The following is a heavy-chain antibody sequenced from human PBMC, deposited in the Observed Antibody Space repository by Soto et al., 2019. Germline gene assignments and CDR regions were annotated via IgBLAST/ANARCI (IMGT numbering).Heavy chain of an antibody. V-gene: IGHV1-46*01. CDR3: AREEDAGYFATSSNPLDI. CDR1: GYTLTTYY. J-gene: IGHJ3*02. CDR2: INPSGGST. Sequence: ASVKVSCKASGYTLTTYYMNWVRQAPGQGLEWMGMINPSGGSTHYAQRFQGRVTMTRDTSTSTVYMELSSLRPEDTAVYYCAREEDAGYFATSSNPLDIWGQGTMVTVSS. D-gene: IGHD3-9*01.